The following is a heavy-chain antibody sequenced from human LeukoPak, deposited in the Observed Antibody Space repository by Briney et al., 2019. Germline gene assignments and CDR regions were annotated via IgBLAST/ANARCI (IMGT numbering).Heavy chain of an antibody. J-gene: IGHJ4*02. D-gene: IGHD4-11*01. Sequence: PGGTLSLSRVGCGFIYHHYGMHGVGQARAKGVEWVAVIWSDLNSQYYADPVNRRLTISRDDSVNTVYLQMNSLRPEDTGVYYFARDTQRRLDYSISREIWGQGTPFTVST. CDR2: IWSDLNSQ. V-gene: IGHV3-33*01. CDR3: ARDTQRRLDYSISREI. CDR1: GFIYHHYG.